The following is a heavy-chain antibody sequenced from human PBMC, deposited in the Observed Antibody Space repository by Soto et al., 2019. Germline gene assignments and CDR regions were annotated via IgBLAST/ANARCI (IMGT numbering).Heavy chain of an antibody. CDR2: IWYDGNKK. CDR1: GFTFSSYG. Sequence: QVQLVESGGGVVQPGGSLRLSCVASGFTFSSYGMHWVRQAPGKGLEWVAVIWYDGNKKYYADSVQGRFTISRDNSKTTVYVQMTSLRAEDTAVYYCARGIHSPIDYRGQGALVNVSS. J-gene: IGHJ4*02. V-gene: IGHV3-33*01. D-gene: IGHD2-21*01. CDR3: ARGIHSPIDY.